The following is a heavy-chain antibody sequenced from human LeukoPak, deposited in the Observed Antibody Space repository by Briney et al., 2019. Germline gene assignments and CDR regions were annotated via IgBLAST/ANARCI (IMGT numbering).Heavy chain of an antibody. J-gene: IGHJ4*02. V-gene: IGHV6-1*01. CDR1: GDGVSSNSAA. CDR3: AKGRWALFDC. Sequence: SQTLSLTCDISGDGVSSNSAAWNWIRQSPSRGLEWLGRTYYRSKWYNDYAISVKSRMTINADTSKNQFSLQLNSVTPEDTAVYYCAKGRWALFDCWGQGTLVIVSS. CDR2: TYYRSKWYN. D-gene: IGHD3-10*01.